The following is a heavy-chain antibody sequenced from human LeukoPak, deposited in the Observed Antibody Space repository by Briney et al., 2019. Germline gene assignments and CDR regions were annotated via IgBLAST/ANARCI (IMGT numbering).Heavy chain of an antibody. V-gene: IGHV1-8*01. Sequence: ASVKVSCKASGYTFTSYDINLVRQATGQGLEWMGWMNPNSGNTGYAQKFQGRVTMTRNTSISTAYMELSSLRSEDTAVYYCARSRPVWGSYRSNWFDPWGQGTLVTVSS. CDR3: ARSRPVWGSYRSNWFDP. J-gene: IGHJ5*02. CDR2: MNPNSGNT. CDR1: GYTFTSYD. D-gene: IGHD3-16*02.